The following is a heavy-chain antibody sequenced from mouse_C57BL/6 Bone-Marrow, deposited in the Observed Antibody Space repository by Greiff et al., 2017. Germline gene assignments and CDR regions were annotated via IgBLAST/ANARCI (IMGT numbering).Heavy chain of an antibody. J-gene: IGHJ1*03. CDR1: GYTFTEYT. Sequence: VKLVESGAELVKPGASVKLSCKASGYTFTEYTIPWVKQRSGQGLEWIGWFYPGSGSIKYNEKFKDKATLTADKSSSTVYMERSRLTSEDSAGYCCARHEAGYYWYFDVWGTGTTVTVSS. V-gene: IGHV1-62-2*01. D-gene: IGHD2-2*01. CDR2: FYPGSGSI. CDR3: ARHEAGYYWYFDV.